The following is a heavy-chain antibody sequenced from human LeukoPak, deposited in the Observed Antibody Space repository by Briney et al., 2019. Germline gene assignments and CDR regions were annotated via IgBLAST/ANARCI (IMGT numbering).Heavy chain of an antibody. V-gene: IGHV1-69*05. Sequence: SVKVSCKASGGTFSSYAISWVRQAPGQGLEWMGGIIPIFGTANYAQKFQGRVTITTDESTRTAYMELSSLRSEDTAVYYCARGGAARRSRRWFDPWGQGTLVTVSS. J-gene: IGHJ5*02. CDR2: IIPIFGTA. CDR1: GGTFSSYA. CDR3: ARGGAARRSRRWFDP. D-gene: IGHD6-6*01.